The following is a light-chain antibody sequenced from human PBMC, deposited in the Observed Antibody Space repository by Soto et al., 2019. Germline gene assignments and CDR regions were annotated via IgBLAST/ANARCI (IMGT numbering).Light chain of an antibody. J-gene: IGKJ1*01. Sequence: TQSPSAMSASVGDRVTITCRASQGISDTLAWYQQKPGQAPRLLXYDASNRATGIPDRFSGSGSGTDFTLTISRLEPEDFAVYYCQQRSNWPPWTFGQGTKVDI. V-gene: IGKV3-11*01. CDR1: QGISDT. CDR2: DAS. CDR3: QQRSNWPPWT.